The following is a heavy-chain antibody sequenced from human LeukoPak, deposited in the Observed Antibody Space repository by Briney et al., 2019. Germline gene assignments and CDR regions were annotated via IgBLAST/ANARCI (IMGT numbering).Heavy chain of an antibody. V-gene: IGHV3-23*01. CDR2: ISGSGGST. J-gene: IGHJ4*02. Sequence: GGSLRLSCAASGFTFSNAWMSWVRQAPGKGLEWVSAISGSGGSTYYADSVKGRFTISRDNSKNTLYLQMNSLRAEDTAVYYCAKWVAVAGTVDYWGQGTLVTVSS. D-gene: IGHD6-19*01. CDR3: AKWVAVAGTVDY. CDR1: GFTFSNAW.